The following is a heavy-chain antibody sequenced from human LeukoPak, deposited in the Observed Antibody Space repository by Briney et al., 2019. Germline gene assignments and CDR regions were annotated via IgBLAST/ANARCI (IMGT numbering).Heavy chain of an antibody. D-gene: IGHD1-26*01. Sequence: GGSLRLSCAASGFTFSRYTMNWVRQAPGKGLEWVSHISTSGSAMYYADSVKGRFTISRDNAKDSLYLQMNSPRDEDTAVYYCASSGSYRFDYWGQGTLVTVSS. CDR2: ISTSGSAM. CDR1: GFTFSRYT. J-gene: IGHJ4*02. CDR3: ASSGSYRFDY. V-gene: IGHV3-48*02.